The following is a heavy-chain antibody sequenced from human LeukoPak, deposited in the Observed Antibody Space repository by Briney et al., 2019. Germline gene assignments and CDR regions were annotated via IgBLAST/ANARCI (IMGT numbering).Heavy chain of an antibody. CDR1: GFTFSRYD. J-gene: IGHJ4*02. CDR2: IGTAGDT. V-gene: IGHV3-13*01. CDR3: AGAGSETQWRAFDF. Sequence: GGSLRLSCAASGFTFSRYDMHWVRQATGKGLEWVSGIGTAGDTYYAGSVKGRFTISRENAKNSLYLQMNSLTAGDTAVYYCAGAGSETQWRAFDFWGQGALVTVSS. D-gene: IGHD6-19*01.